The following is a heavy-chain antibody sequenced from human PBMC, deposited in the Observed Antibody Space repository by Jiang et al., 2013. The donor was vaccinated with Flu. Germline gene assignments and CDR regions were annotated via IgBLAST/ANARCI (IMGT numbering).Heavy chain of an antibody. Sequence: PGLVKPSETLSLTCTVSGGSISSYYWSWIRQPPGKGLEWIGYIYYSGSTNYNPSLKSRVTISVDTSKNQFSLKLSSVTAADTAVYYCARNGDLGFWSGYWHDYYYYGMDVWGQGTTVTVSS. CDR1: GGSISSYY. J-gene: IGHJ6*02. D-gene: IGHD3-3*01. V-gene: IGHV4-59*01. CDR2: IYYSGST. CDR3: ARNGDLGFWSGYWHDYYYYGMDV.